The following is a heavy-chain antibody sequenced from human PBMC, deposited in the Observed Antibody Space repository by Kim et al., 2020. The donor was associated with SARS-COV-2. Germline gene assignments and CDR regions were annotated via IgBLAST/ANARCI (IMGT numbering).Heavy chain of an antibody. CDR3: ARDSGFAYYDSSGYPDY. Sequence: GGSLRLSCAASGFTVSSNYMSWVRQAPGKGLEWVSVIYSGGSTYYAESVKGRFTISRDNSKNTLYLQMNSLRAEDTAVYYCARDSGFAYYDSSGYPDYWGQGTLVTVSS. V-gene: IGHV3-53*01. CDR1: GFTVSSNY. D-gene: IGHD3-22*01. J-gene: IGHJ4*02. CDR2: IYSGGST.